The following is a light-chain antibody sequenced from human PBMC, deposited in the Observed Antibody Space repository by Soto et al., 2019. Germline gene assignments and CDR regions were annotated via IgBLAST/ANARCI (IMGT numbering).Light chain of an antibody. CDR3: QQRSNWLWT. CDR2: DAS. Sequence: EIVLTQSPATLSLSPGERATLSCRASQSVSSYLAWYQQKPGQAPRLLIYDASNRATGIPARFSGSGSGTDFTLTISNLEPEDFAVYYCQQRSNWLWTFGQGTKGDIK. CDR1: QSVSSY. V-gene: IGKV3-11*01. J-gene: IGKJ1*01.